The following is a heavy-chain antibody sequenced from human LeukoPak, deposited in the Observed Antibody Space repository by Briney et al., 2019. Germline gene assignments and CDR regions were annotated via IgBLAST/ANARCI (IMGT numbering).Heavy chain of an antibody. Sequence: ASVKVSCKASAYNLSRYDLNWVRQATGQGLEWMGWMNPNSGKTGYARKFQGRVTMTRNTSTGTAYLEVSSLRSEDTAVYYCARATYGSGSHFNDYCFYGMDLWGQGTTVTVSS. J-gene: IGHJ6*02. D-gene: IGHD3-10*01. CDR3: ARATYGSGSHFNDYCFYGMDL. V-gene: IGHV1-8*01. CDR1: AYNLSRYD. CDR2: MNPNSGKT.